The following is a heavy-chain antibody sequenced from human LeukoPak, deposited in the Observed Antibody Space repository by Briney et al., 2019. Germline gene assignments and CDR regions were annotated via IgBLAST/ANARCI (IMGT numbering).Heavy chain of an antibody. D-gene: IGHD6-13*01. CDR2: ISGSGGST. V-gene: IGHV3-23*01. CDR3: AKDKEYSSSWYDY. J-gene: IGHJ4*02. Sequence: GGSLRLSCAASGFTFSSYAMSWVRQAPGTGLEWVSAISGSGGSTYYADSVKGRFTISRDNSKNTLYLQMNSLRAEDTAVYYCAKDKEYSSSWYDYWGQGTLVTVSS. CDR1: GFTFSSYA.